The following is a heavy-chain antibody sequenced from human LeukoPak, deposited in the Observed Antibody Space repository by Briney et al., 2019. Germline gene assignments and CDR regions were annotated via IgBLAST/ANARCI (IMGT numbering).Heavy chain of an antibody. V-gene: IGHV4-59*08. CDR3: ARHTGVAGYYYYGMDV. D-gene: IGHD6-19*01. Sequence: PSETLSLTCTVSGGSISSYYWSWIRQPPGKGLEWIGYIYYSGSTNYNPSLKSRVTISVDTSKNQFSLKLSSVTAADTAVYYCARHTGVAGYYYYGMDVWGQGTTVTVSS. J-gene: IGHJ6*02. CDR1: GGSISSYY. CDR2: IYYSGST.